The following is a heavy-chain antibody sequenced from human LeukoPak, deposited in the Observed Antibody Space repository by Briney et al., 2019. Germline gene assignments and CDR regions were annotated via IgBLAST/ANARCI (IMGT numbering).Heavy chain of an antibody. CDR2: ISFDSGDET. D-gene: IGHD5-12*01. CDR1: GFSFSDYY. J-gene: IGHJ4*02. CDR3: TRDLPATISLGDDY. V-gene: IGHV3-21*01. Sequence: GGSLRLSCAASGFSFSDYYMHWVRQAPGKGLEWVSSISFDSGDETLYADSVKSRFTISRDNTKNSMFLQMDSLTVEDTALYFCTRDLPATISLGDDYWGPGTPVTVSS.